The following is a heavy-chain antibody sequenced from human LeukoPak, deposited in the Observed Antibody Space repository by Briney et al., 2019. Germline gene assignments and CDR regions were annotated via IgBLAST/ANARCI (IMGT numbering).Heavy chain of an antibody. D-gene: IGHD2-21*01. CDR1: GGSISSYY. V-gene: IGHV4-59*01. CDR3: ARGGDPHYGMDV. J-gene: IGHJ6*02. Sequence: SETLSLTCTVSGGSISSYYWSWNRQPPGKGLEWIGNIYYSGSTNYNPSLRSRVTISVDTSKNQCSLKLSSVTAADTAVYYCARGGDPHYGMDVWGQGTTVTVSS. CDR2: IYYSGST.